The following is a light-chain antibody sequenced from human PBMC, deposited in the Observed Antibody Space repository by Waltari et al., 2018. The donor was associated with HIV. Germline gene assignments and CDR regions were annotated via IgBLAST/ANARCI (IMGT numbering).Light chain of an antibody. V-gene: IGLV1-44*01. CDR2: HNR. CDR3: AAWDDSVNGLV. J-gene: IGLJ3*02. CDR1: SSNIASNP. Sequence: QSVLTQPPSASGTAGPRVPMSCSGTSSNIASNPVNWYQQLPGTAPQLLIYHNRQRPSGVPDRLSGSKSGTSASLAISGLQSEDEADYYCAAWDDSVNGLVFGGGTKLTV.